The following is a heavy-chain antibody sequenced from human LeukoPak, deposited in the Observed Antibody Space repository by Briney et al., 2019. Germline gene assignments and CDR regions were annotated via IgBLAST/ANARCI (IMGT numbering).Heavy chain of an antibody. CDR2: INHSAST. V-gene: IGHV4-34*01. CDR1: GGSFSGYY. Sequence: SETLSLTCAVYGGSFSGYYWSWFRQPPGKGLEWIGEINHSASTNHNPSLKSRVTISVDTSKNHFSLKLSSVTAADTAVYYCARLPSSYYYGMDVWGQGTTVTVSS. D-gene: IGHD6-6*01. CDR3: ARLPSSYYYGMDV. J-gene: IGHJ6*02.